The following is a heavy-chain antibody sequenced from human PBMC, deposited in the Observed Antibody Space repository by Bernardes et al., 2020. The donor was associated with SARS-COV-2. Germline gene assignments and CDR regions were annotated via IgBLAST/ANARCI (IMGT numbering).Heavy chain of an antibody. CDR2: IYPGDSDT. J-gene: IGHJ6*03. Sequence: GESLKISCKGSGYSFTSSWIGWVRQMPGKGLEWMGIIYPGDSDTRYSPSFQGRVTISADKSMSTAYLQWSSLKASDTAIYYCARQSVPAVIGGAARDYYYYMDVWGQGTLVTVSS. CDR1: GYSFTSSW. CDR3: ARQSVPAVIGGAARDYYYYMDV. D-gene: IGHD2-2*01. V-gene: IGHV5-51*01.